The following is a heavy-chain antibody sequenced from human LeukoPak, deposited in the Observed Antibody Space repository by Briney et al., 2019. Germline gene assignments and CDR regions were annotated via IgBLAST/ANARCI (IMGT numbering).Heavy chain of an antibody. D-gene: IGHD1-26*01. CDR3: ARAAYSGSYHSDY. V-gene: IGHV4-61*01. CDR2: IYYSGST. J-gene: IGHJ4*02. CDR1: GGSVNSGSYY. Sequence: SSETLSLTCTVSGGSVNSGSYYWNWIRQPPGKGLEWIGYIYYSGSTNYNPSLKSRVTISVDTSKNQFSLKLSSVTAADTAVYYCARAAYSGSYHSDYWGQGTLVTVSS.